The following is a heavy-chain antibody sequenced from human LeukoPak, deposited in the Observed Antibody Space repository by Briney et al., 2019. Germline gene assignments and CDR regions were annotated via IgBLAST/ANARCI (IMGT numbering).Heavy chain of an antibody. J-gene: IGHJ4*02. CDR2: FDPEDGET. Sequence: ASVKVSCKVSGYTLTELSMHWVRQAPGKGLEWMGGFDPEDGETIYAQKFQGRVTMTEDTSTDTAYMELSSLRSEDTAVYYCATAPSVLRYFDWFRLGYWGQGTLVTVSS. D-gene: IGHD3-9*01. CDR1: GYTLTELS. V-gene: IGHV1-24*01. CDR3: ATAPSVLRYFDWFRLGY.